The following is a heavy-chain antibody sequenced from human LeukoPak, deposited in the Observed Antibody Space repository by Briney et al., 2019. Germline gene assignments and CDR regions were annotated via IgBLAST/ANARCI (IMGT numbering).Heavy chain of an antibody. CDR1: GFTFSNYA. V-gene: IGHV3-23*01. CDR3: ARSGGDGDLDYYFDY. Sequence: PGGSLRLSCALSGFTFSNYAMSWVRQAPGRGREWVSGINGSGINTFYGDSVKGRFTISRDYFKNTLYLQMNSLRAEDTAVYYCARSGGDGDLDYYFDYWGGGTLVSVSS. J-gene: IGHJ4*02. D-gene: IGHD2-21*02. CDR2: INGSGINT.